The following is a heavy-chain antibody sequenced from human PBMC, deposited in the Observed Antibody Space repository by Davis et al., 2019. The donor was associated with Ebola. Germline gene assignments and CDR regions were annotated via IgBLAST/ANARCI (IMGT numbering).Heavy chain of an antibody. CDR2: IWYDGSNK. Sequence: PGGSLRLSCAASGFTFSSYGMHWVRQAPGKGLEWVAVIWYDGSNKYYADSVKGRFTISRDNSKNTLYLQMNSLRAEDTALYYCAKDRIVGQYGMDVWGQGTTVPSP. J-gene: IGHJ6*02. V-gene: IGHV3-33*06. D-gene: IGHD3-16*02. CDR1: GFTFSSYG. CDR3: AKDRIVGQYGMDV.